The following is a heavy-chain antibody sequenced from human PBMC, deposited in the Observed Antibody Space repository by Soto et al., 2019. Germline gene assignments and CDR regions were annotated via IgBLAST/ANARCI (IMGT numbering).Heavy chain of an antibody. CDR1: GFTFSSYA. Sequence: EVQLLESGGGLVQPGGSLRLSCTASGFTFSSYAMNWVRQAPGKGLEWVSGLSGSADSTYYADSVKGRFTISRDNSKNTLYLQMNSLRAEDTAVYYCARAGGSSGSYYYYYGMDVWGQGTTVTVSS. CDR2: LSGSADST. J-gene: IGHJ6*02. D-gene: IGHD3-22*01. V-gene: IGHV3-23*01. CDR3: ARAGGSSGSYYYYYGMDV.